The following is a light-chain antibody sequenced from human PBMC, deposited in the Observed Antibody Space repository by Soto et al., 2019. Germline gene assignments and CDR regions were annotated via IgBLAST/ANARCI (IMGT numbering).Light chain of an antibody. V-gene: IGKV2-28*01. CDR2: MAS. CDR3: MQSLQNPWT. Sequence: DIVMTQSPLSLSVTPGESASISCRSSQSLLYSNGCNCLEWSLQKPGQSPQLLIYMASYRASGVPDRFSGSGSGTDFTLEISRVEAEDVGVYYCMQSLQNPWTFGQGTKVEIK. J-gene: IGKJ1*01. CDR1: QSLLYSNGCNC.